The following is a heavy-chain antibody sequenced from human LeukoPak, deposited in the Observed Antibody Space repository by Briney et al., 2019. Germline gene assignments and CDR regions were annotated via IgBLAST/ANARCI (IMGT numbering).Heavy chain of an antibody. J-gene: IGHJ4*02. CDR1: GFTFNSYA. CDR3: GKTTTGYSSGRYPGWPVDY. D-gene: IGHD6-19*01. V-gene: IGHV3-23*01. Sequence: GGSLRLSCAASGFTFNSYAMYWVRQAPGKGLEWVSGIFGSGGGAHYGDSVKGRFTISRDNSKNTGYLQMDSLRVEDTAVYYCGKTTTGYSSGRYPGWPVDYWGQGTLVTVSS. CDR2: IFGSGGGA.